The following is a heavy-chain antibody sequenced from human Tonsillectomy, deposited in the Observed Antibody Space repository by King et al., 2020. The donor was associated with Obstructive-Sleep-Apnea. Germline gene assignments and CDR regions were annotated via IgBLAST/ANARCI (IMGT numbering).Heavy chain of an antibody. J-gene: IGHJ4*02. V-gene: IGHV3-11*01. CDR1: GFTFSDDY. CDR3: ARTRGLGPGGYFDH. Sequence: VQLVESGGGFVKAGGSLRLSCVASGFTFSDDYMSWIRQAPGKGLECISYINDRGDIVSHADSFKGQFTISRDNAKSSLYLQMNTLRAEDTAVYHCARTRGLGPGGYFDHWGQGTLVTVSS. CDR2: INDRGDIV. D-gene: IGHD3-22*01.